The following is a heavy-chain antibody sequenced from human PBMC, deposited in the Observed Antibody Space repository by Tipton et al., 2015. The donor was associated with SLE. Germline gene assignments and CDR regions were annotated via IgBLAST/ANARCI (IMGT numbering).Heavy chain of an antibody. V-gene: IGHV1-18*01. CDR2: ISGYNDNT. J-gene: IGHJ4*02. D-gene: IGHD4/OR15-4a*01. CDR3: ARSRGANGPDY. CDR1: GYTFTNYG. Sequence: QSGAEVKKPGASVKVSCKASGYTFTNYGISWVRQAPGQGLEWMGWISGYNDNTNYAQNLQGRVTMTADTSTSTAYMELRSLRSDDTAVYYCARSRGANGPDYWGQGTLVTVSS.